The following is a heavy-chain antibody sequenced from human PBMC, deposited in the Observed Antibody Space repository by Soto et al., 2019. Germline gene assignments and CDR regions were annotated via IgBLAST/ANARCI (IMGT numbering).Heavy chain of an antibody. V-gene: IGHV3-23*01. CDR2: MSGSGDNT. Sequence: EVQLLESGGGLVQPGGSLRLSCAASGFTFSSHAMSWVRQAPGKGLEWVSSMSGSGDNTYHADSVKGRFTVSRDNSKNTLYLQMNSLRFEDTAVYYCAKGSYTNYNWFDPWGQGTLVTVSS. CDR3: AKGSYTNYNWFDP. D-gene: IGHD4-4*01. CDR1: GFTFSSHA. J-gene: IGHJ5*02.